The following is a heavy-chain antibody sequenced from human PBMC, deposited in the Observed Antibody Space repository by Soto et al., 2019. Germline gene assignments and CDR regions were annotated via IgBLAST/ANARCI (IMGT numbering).Heavy chain of an antibody. CDR3: TREDTLSANADDMDV. V-gene: IGHV3-48*02. CDR2: SSSSSGTI. Sequence: EVQLVESGGGLVQPGGSLRLSCVASGFTFSRYSLNWVRQAPGKGLEWVAYSSSSSGTIYYADSVKCRFTISRDNAENSLYLQMNRLRDDDTAVSYCTREDTLSANADDMDVWGPGTTVTVS. D-gene: IGHD3-3*01. J-gene: IGHJ6*02. CDR1: GFTFSRYS.